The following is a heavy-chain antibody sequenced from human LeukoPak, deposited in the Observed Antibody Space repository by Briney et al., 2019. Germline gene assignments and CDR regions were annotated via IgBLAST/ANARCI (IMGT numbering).Heavy chain of an antibody. CDR3: ARLTSNGATYFEY. CDR2: IYYSGRT. V-gene: IGHV4-39*01. CDR1: LGSTSSGSYY. D-gene: IGHD2-2*01. J-gene: IGHJ4*02. Sequence: LETLSLTRIVSLGSTSSGSYYCGWIRQPPGKGLEWIGRIYYSGRTYYNPSLQSRVTISIDTSKNQFYLKLSSVTAADTAVYYCARLTSNGATYFEYWGQGALVTVSS.